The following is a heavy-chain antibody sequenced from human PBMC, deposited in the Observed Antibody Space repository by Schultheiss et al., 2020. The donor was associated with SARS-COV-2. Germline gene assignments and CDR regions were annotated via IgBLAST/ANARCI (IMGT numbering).Heavy chain of an antibody. CDR2: INPNSGDT. D-gene: IGHD3-22*01. CDR1: GYTFTGHC. Sequence: ASVKVSCQASGYTFTGHCIHWVRQAPGQGLEWMGWINPNSGDTNYAQNLQDRVSMTTDTSTSTAHMELRSLRSDDTAVYYCARAGLLDYYDTSGYWYYWGQGTRVTVSS. J-gene: IGHJ4*02. CDR3: ARAGLLDYYDTSGYWYY. V-gene: IGHV1-18*04.